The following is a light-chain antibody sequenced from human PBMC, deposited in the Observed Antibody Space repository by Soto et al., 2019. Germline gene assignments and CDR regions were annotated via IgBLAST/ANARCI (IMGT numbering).Light chain of an antibody. Sequence: DIQMTQSPSTLSASVGDRVTITCRASESMSNCLAWYQQKPGKAPKLLISGASSLQSGVPSRFSGSGSGTEFTLTISSLQPDDFATYYCQQYNSVTFGQGTKVDIK. V-gene: IGKV1-5*01. CDR2: GAS. CDR1: ESMSNC. J-gene: IGKJ1*01. CDR3: QQYNSVT.